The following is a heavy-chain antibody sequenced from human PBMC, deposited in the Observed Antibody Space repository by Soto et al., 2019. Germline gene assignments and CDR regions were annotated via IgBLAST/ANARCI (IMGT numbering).Heavy chain of an antibody. Sequence: SETLSLTCAAYGGPFNGYYWSWIRQPPGKGLEWIGEINHSGSGNHNPSLKSRVTISLDTSKNQFSLKLDSVTAADTAVYYCARVVRGWHPHFDSWGQGTLVTVSS. CDR2: INHSGSG. CDR1: GGPFNGYY. CDR3: ARVVRGWHPHFDS. V-gene: IGHV4-34*01. J-gene: IGHJ4*02. D-gene: IGHD2-21*01.